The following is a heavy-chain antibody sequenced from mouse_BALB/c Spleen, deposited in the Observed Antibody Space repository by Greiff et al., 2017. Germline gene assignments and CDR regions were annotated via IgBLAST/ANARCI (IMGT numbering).Heavy chain of an antibody. CDR2: ISSGSSTI. V-gene: IGHV5-17*02. J-gene: IGHJ4*01. CDR1: GFTFSSFG. D-gene: IGHD2-14*01. Sequence: EVKLVESGGGLVQPGGSRTLSCAASGFTFSSFGMHWVRQAPEKGLEWVAYISSGSSTIYYADTVRGRFTISRDNPKNTLFLQMTSLRSEDTAMYYCARWGYDRAMDYWGQGTSVTVSS. CDR3: ARWGYDRAMDY.